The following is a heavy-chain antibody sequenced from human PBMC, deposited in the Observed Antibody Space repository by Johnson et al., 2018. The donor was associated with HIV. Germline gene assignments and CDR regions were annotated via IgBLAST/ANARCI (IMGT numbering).Heavy chain of an antibody. D-gene: IGHD2/OR15-2a*01. CDR2: INWDGDST. CDR3: ARPYSESIYAAFSL. J-gene: IGHJ3*01. CDR1: RFTFDDYA. Sequence: LLVESGGVVVQPGGSLRLSCETSRFTFDDYAMHWVRQAPGKGLEWVSLINWDGDSTYYVGSVRGRFTISRDNAENLLTLQMNSLRAEDTAVYYCARPYSESIYAAFSLWGQGTMVTVSS. V-gene: IGHV3-43D*03.